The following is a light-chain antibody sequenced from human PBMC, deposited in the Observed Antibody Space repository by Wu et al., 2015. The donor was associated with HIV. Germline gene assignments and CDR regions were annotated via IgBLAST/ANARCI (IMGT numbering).Light chain of an antibody. CDR3: QHRSNWPLT. CDR2: DAS. CDR1: QSVGPY. J-gene: IGKJ4*01. Sequence: EIVLTQSPATLSLSPGERATVSCRASQSVGPYVAWFQQKPGQAPRLLIYDASTRATGIPARFSGSGTGTDFTLTISSLEPEDFAVYYCQHRSNWPLTFGGGPKWRSN. V-gene: IGKV3-11*01.